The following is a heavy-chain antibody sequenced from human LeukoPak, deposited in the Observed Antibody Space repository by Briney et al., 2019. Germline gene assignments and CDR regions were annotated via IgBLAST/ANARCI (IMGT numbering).Heavy chain of an antibody. CDR3: ARGAWRSVKIGY. J-gene: IGHJ4*01. V-gene: IGHV4-61*02. CDR1: GGSISSGTYY. CDR2: IYPSGST. Sequence: SETMSLTCTVSGGSISSGTYYWNWIRQPAGNGLEWIGRIYPSGSTNYNPSLNGRVTFSLDTSKNQVSLKLSSATAADTAVYYCARGAWRSVKIGYWGRGMLVTVSS. D-gene: IGHD5-12*01.